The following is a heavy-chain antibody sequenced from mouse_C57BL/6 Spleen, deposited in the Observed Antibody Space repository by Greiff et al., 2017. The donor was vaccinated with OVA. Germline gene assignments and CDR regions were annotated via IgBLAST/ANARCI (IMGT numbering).Heavy chain of an antibody. CDR3: ARRYGSSPDY. D-gene: IGHD1-1*01. Sequence: EVQVVESGPELVKPGASVKISCKASGYSFTGYYMNWVKQSPEKSLEWIGEINPSTGGTTYNQKFKAKATLTVDKSSSTAYMQLKSLTSEDSAVYYCARRYGSSPDYWGQGTTLTVSS. CDR2: INPSTGGT. V-gene: IGHV1-42*01. CDR1: GYSFTGYY. J-gene: IGHJ2*01.